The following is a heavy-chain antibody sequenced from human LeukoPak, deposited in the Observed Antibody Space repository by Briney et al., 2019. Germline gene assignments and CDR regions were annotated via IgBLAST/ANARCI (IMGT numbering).Heavy chain of an antibody. J-gene: IGHJ4*02. V-gene: IGHV4-39*01. Sequence: PSETLSLTCTVSGGSISSSSYYWGWIRQPPGKGLEWIGSIYYSGSTYYNPSLKSRVTISVDTSKNQFSLKLSSVTAADTAVYHCARHPRIAARREFDYWGQGTLVTVSS. CDR3: ARHPRIAARREFDY. CDR2: IYYSGST. D-gene: IGHD6-6*01. CDR1: GGSISSSSYY.